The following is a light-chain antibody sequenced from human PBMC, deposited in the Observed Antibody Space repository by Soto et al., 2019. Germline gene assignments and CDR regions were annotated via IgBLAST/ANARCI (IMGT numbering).Light chain of an antibody. CDR3: QVWDSSSDHYV. CDR2: YDS. Sequence: SYELTQPPPVSVAPGKTARITCGGNNIGSKSVHWYQQKPGQAPVLVIYYDSDRPSGIPERFSGSNSGNTATLTISRVEAGDQADYYCQVWDSSSDHYVFGIGTKVTVL. V-gene: IGLV3-21*04. CDR1: NIGSKS. J-gene: IGLJ1*01.